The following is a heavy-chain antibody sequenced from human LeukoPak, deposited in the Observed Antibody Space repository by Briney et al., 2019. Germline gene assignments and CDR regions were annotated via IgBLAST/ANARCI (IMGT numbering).Heavy chain of an antibody. Sequence: PGGSLRLSCAASGFTVSSNYMSWVRQAPGKGLEWVSVIYSGGSTYYADSVKGRFTISRDNSKNTLYLQMNSLRAEDTAVYYCARGPCSGGSCYRDYWGQGTLVTVSS. CDR2: IYSGGST. CDR3: ARGPCSGGSCYRDY. V-gene: IGHV3-66*01. CDR1: GFTVSSNY. D-gene: IGHD2-15*01. J-gene: IGHJ4*02.